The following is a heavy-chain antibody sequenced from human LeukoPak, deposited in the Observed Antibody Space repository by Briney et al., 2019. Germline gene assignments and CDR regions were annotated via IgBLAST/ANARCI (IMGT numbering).Heavy chain of an antibody. CDR3: ARKTGTTGEAFDY. CDR1: GFTFSNYD. Sequence: GGSLRLSCEASGFTFSNYDMIWVRQAPGKGLEWVANIKVDGSEKYYVDSVKGRFTISRDNAENSLYLQMNSLRAEDTAVYYCARKTGTTGEAFDYWGQGTQVTVSS. J-gene: IGHJ4*02. CDR2: IKVDGSEK. D-gene: IGHD1-1*01. V-gene: IGHV3-7*03.